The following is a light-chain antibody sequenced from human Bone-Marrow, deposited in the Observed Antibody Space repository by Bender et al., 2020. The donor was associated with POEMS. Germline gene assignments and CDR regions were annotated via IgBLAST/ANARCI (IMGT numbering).Light chain of an antibody. CDR2: EDS. J-gene: IGLJ3*02. CDR1: ALPKKY. V-gene: IGLV3-10*01. CDR3: YSTDSSGNHWV. Sequence: SYELTQTPSVSVSPGQTATITCSGDALPKKYAYWYQQKSGQAPVLVIYEDSRRPSGIPERFSGSTSGTLATLTISGAQVEDEAAYYCYSTDSSGNHWVFGGGTKLTVL.